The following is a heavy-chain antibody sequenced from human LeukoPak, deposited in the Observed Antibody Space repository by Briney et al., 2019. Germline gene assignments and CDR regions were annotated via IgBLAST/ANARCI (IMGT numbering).Heavy chain of an antibody. V-gene: IGHV3-74*01. CDR2: INSDGSST. CDR3: TRGQSYCGADCYSD. J-gene: IGHJ4*02. Sequence: GGSLRLSCAASGFTFSSYWMHWVRQAPGKGLVWVSRINSDGSSTSYADSVKGRFTISRDNSKNTVFLQMNSLRVEDTALYYCTRGQSYCGADCYSDWGQGTLVTVSS. D-gene: IGHD2-21*02. CDR1: GFTFSSYW.